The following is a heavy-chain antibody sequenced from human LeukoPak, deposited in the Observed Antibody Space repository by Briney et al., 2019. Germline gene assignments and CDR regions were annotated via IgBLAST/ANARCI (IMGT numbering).Heavy chain of an antibody. D-gene: IGHD5-18*01. CDR2: SNPNSGGT. Sequence: ASVTVSCKASGYTFTAYYMYWVRQAPGQGLECMGRSNPNSGGTNYAQKFQGRVTMTRDTSISTDYMELSRLRSDDTAVYYCATSSEGGYSYGSDIDYWGQGTLVTVSS. CDR1: GYTFTAYY. V-gene: IGHV1-2*06. CDR3: ATSSEGGYSYGSDIDY. J-gene: IGHJ4*02.